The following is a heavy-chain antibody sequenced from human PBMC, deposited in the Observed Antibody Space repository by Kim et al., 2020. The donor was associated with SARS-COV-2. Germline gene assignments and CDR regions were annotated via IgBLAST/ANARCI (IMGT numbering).Heavy chain of an antibody. Sequence: DSVMGRFTISRDNSKNTLYLQMDSLRVEDTAMYYCAKDPDATYSYPYVDLPWGRGTLVTVSS. CDR3: AKDPDATYSYPYVDLP. D-gene: IGHD3-16*01. V-gene: IGHV3-23*01. J-gene: IGHJ4*02.